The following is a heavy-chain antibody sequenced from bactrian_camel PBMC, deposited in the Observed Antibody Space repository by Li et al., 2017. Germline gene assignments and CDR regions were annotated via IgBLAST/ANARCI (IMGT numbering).Heavy chain of an antibody. J-gene: IGHJ6*01. Sequence: HVQLVESGGGSVQAGGSLRLSCAASGYTYSRRSMAWFRQSPGKEREGVAVVAGDRSTSYADSVKGRFTISRDDSKNTLNLQMNSLKTGDTGMYYCITQAEYDNYADFGYWGQGTQVTVS. CDR2: VAGDRST. D-gene: IGHD3*01. V-gene: IGHV3S53*01. CDR3: ITQAEYDNYADFGY. CDR1: GYTYSRRS.